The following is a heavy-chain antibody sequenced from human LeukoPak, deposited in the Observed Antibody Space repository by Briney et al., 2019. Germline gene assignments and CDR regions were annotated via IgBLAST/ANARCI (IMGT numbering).Heavy chain of an antibody. CDR2: IYYRGST. CDR3: ARLHYYYYGMDV. Sequence: TSETLSLTCTVSGGSISSSSYYWVWIRQPPGKGLEWIGSIYYRGSTYYNPPLKSRVTISVDTSKNQFSLKLSSVTAADTAVYYRARLHYYYYGMDVWGQGTTVTVSS. CDR1: GGSISSSSYY. J-gene: IGHJ6*02. V-gene: IGHV4-39*01.